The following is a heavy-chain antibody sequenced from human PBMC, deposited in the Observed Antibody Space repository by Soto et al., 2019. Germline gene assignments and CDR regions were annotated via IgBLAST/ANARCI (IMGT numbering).Heavy chain of an antibody. J-gene: IGHJ6*02. Sequence: PSETLSLTCTVSGGSISSGGYYWSWIRQHPGKGLEWIGYIYYSGSTYYNPSLKSRVTISVDTSKNQFSLKLSSVTAADTAVYYCARSNYLSSGSYPSYYYYGMDVWGQGTTVTVSS. D-gene: IGHD3-10*01. CDR2: IYYSGST. CDR3: ARSNYLSSGSYPSYYYYGMDV. CDR1: GGSISSGGYY. V-gene: IGHV4-31*03.